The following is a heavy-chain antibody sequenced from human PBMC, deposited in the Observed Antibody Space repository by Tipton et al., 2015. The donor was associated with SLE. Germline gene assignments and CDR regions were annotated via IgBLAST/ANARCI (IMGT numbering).Heavy chain of an antibody. Sequence: QVQLVQSGAEVKQPEASVKVSCKASGYTFTTYYMHWVRQAPGQGLEWMGIINPSGVTTTYAQKFQGRVTMTRDTSTSTVYMDLSGLRSEDSGVYYCARGRGGGPRGDYFDYWGQGTLVTVSS. D-gene: IGHD3-10*01. J-gene: IGHJ4*02. CDR1: GYTFTTYY. CDR3: ARGRGGGPRGDYFDY. CDR2: INPSGVTT. V-gene: IGHV1-46*01.